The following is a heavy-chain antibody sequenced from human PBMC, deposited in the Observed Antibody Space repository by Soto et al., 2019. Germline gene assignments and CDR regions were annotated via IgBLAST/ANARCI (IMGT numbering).Heavy chain of an antibody. CDR3: ARGGREVPRIPYDT. J-gene: IGHJ5*02. D-gene: IGHD3-16*01. CDR1: GYTFSDYY. Sequence: QVQLVQSGAEVKKPGASVYVSCKASGYTFSDYYVHWVRQAPGQGLEWMGWINPNVGGTNYARKFQGRVTMTSDTSISTVYMKLTRLSPDDTAIYYCARGGREVPRIPYDTWGQGTRVTVSS. CDR2: INPNVGGT. V-gene: IGHV1-2*02.